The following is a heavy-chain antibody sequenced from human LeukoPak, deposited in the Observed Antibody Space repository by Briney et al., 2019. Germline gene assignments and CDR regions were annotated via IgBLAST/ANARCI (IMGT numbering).Heavy chain of an antibody. D-gene: IGHD3-10*01. CDR2: ISGSGGST. J-gene: IGHJ4*02. CDR3: AKDQLPYYGSGAGDY. CDR1: GFTFSSYA. V-gene: IGHV3-23*01. Sequence: GGSLRLSCAASGFTFSSYAMSWVRQVPGKGLEWVSAISGSGGSTYYADSVKGRFTISRDNSKNTLYLQMNSLRAEDTAVYYCAKDQLPYYGSGAGDYWGQGTLVTVSS.